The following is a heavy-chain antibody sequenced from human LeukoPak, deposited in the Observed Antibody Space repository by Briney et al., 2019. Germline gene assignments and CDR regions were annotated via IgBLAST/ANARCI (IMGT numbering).Heavy chain of an antibody. CDR3: ARYSSSSGGASYYLDY. CDR1: GFTLRNYW. J-gene: IGHJ4*01. D-gene: IGHD6-6*01. CDR2: ISGDGSVT. Sequence: GGSLRLSCTASGFTLRNYWMHWVRQVPGKRLVCVSRISGDGSVTNYADSVQSRLTISRDNAKNILYLQINNLRSEDTAVYYCARYSSSSGGASYYLDYWGHGTLVTVSS. V-gene: IGHV3-74*01.